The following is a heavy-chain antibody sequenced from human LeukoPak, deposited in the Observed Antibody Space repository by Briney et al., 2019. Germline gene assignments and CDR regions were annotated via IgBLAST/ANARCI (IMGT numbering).Heavy chain of an antibody. V-gene: IGHV4-4*02. D-gene: IGHD5-18*01. J-gene: IGHJ3*02. Sequence: SETLSLTCAVSGGSISSSNWWSWVRQPPGKGLEWIGEIYHSGSTNYNPSLKSRVTISEDPSKNQFSLKLSSVTAADTAVYYCAREDGTSMDNAFDIWGQGTMVTVSS. CDR1: GGSISSSNW. CDR3: AREDGTSMDNAFDI. CDR2: IYHSGST.